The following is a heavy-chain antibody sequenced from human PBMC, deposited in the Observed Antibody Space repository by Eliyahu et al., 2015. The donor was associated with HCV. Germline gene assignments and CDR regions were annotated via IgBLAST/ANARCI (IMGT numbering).Heavy chain of an antibody. CDR3: ARLPYSGSEGWFDY. CDR1: GGSISSSSYY. D-gene: IGHD1-26*01. Sequence: QLQLQESGPGLVKPSETLSLTCTVSGGSISSSSYYWGWXRQPPGKGLEWIGSIYYSGSAYSNPSLKSRVTISVDTSKNQFSLNLISVTAADTAVYYCARLPYSGSEGWFDYWGQGTLVTVSS. V-gene: IGHV4-39*01. CDR2: IYYSGSA. J-gene: IGHJ4*02.